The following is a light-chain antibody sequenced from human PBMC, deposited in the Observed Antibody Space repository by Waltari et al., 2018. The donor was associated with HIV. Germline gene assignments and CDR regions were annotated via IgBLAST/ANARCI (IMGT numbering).Light chain of an antibody. CDR1: NIGSKS. CDR3: HVWDSRSVT. CDR2: DDS. Sequence: SYVLTQPPSVSVAPGKTARITCGGTNIGSKSVHWYQQRPGQAPVLVIYDDSARPSGIPERCSGSNAGNTATLTISRVEAGDEADYYCHVWDSRSVTFGGGTKLTVV. J-gene: IGLJ2*01. V-gene: IGLV3-21*04.